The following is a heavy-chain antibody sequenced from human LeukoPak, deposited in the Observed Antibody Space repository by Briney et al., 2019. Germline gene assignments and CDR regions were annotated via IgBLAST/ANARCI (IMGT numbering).Heavy chain of an antibody. Sequence: GESLKISCKGSGYSFTSYWIGWVRQVPGKGLEWMGIIYPGDSDARYSPSFQGQVTISADKSISTAYLQWSSLKASDTAMYYCARRGCTNGVCYYYFDYWGQGTLVTVSS. J-gene: IGHJ4*02. D-gene: IGHD2-8*01. CDR2: IYPGDSDA. CDR1: GYSFTSYW. V-gene: IGHV5-51*01. CDR3: ARRGCTNGVCYYYFDY.